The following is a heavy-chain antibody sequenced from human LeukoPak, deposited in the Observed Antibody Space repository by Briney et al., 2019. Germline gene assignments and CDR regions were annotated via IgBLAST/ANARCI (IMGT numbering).Heavy chain of an antibody. V-gene: IGHV3-23*01. CDR3: ASTPDYYDSGGYYYGPWFDP. CDR1: GFTFSNYA. Sequence: GGSLRLSCAASGFTFSNYAMGWVRQAPGKGLEWVSGITGSGGNTYYADSVKGRFTISRDNSKNTLYLQMNSLRAEDTAVYYCASTPDYYDSGGYYYGPWFDPWGQGTLVTVSS. J-gene: IGHJ5*02. D-gene: IGHD3-22*01. CDR2: ITGSGGNT.